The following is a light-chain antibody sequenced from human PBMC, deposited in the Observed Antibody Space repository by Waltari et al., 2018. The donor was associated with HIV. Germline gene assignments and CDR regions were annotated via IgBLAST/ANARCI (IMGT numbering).Light chain of an antibody. V-gene: IGLV1-47*01. J-gene: IGLJ2*01. CDR2: RNS. CDR3: AAWDDSLSGVV. Sequence: QSVLTQPPSASGTPGQRVTISCSGSSSNIGSNYVYWYRQVPGTAPKVLIYRNSEHPSGVPDRFPGSRSGTSASLTISGVRSEDEAEYYCAAWDDSLSGVVFGGGTKLTVL. CDR1: SSNIGSNY.